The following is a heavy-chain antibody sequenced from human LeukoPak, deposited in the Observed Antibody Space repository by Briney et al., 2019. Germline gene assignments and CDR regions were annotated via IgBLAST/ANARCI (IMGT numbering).Heavy chain of an antibody. D-gene: IGHD3-10*01. V-gene: IGHV3-30*03. Sequence: PGGSLRLSCAASGFTFSTYGMHWVRQAPGKGLEWVAVISFDGSHKYYADSVKGRYTISRDNSKNTLYLEMNSLRAEDTAVYYCATLSSRYYYDSGSPSIDYWGQGTLVTSST. CDR1: GFTFSTYG. J-gene: IGHJ4*02. CDR3: ATLSSRYYYDSGSPSIDY. CDR2: ISFDGSHK.